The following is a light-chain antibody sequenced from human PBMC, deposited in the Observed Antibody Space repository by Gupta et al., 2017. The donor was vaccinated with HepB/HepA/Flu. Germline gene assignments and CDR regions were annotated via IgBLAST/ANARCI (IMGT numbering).Light chain of an antibody. V-gene: IGLV3-1*01. CDR2: QDN. CDR3: QAWDSGVV. Sequence: SYELTQPPSVSVSPGQTASITCSGDRLGDKYACWYQQKPGQSPTVVIYQDNKRPSGIPERFSGSNSGNTATLTISGTQAMDEADYYCQAWDSGVVFGGGTKLTVL. CDR1: RLGDKY. J-gene: IGLJ3*02.